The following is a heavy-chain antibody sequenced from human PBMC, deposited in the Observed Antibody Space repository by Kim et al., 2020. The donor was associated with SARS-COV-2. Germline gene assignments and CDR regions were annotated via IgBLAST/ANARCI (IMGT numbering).Heavy chain of an antibody. V-gene: IGHV3-33*06. D-gene: IGHD6-19*01. Sequence: GGSLRLSCVASGFTFSSYGMHWVRQAPGKGLEWVTAIWNDGSNKFYADSVKGRFTISRDNSKNTLYLEMNNLRVEDTAVYYCAKGRSPYSNGGAHPDYWGQGTLGTASS. J-gene: IGHJ4*02. CDR3: AKGRSPYSNGGAHPDY. CDR2: IWNDGSNK. CDR1: GFTFSSYG.